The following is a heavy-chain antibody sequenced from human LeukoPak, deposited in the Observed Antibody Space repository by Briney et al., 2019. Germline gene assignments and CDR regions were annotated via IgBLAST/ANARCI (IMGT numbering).Heavy chain of an antibody. CDR2: ISWNSGSI. CDR3: AKDTRLGYDSSGYYVDY. D-gene: IGHD3-22*01. J-gene: IGHJ4*02. Sequence: GGSLRLSCAASGFTFDDYAMHWVRQAPGEGLEWVSGISWNSGSIGYADSVKGRFTISRDSAKNSLYLQMNSLRAEDTALYYCAKDTRLGYDSSGYYVDYWGQGTLVTVSS. CDR1: GFTFDDYA. V-gene: IGHV3-9*01.